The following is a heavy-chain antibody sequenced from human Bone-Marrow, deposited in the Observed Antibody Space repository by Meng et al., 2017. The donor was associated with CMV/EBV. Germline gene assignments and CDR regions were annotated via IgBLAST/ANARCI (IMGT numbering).Heavy chain of an antibody. J-gene: IGHJ6*02. CDR2: ISLVDGST. V-gene: IGHV3-43*01. CDR1: GFTFDDYT. Sequence: GGSLRLSCAAPGFTFDDYTMRWVRQAPGKGLEWVSLISLVDGSTYYAASVKGRFTISRDNSKNSLYLQMNSLRAEDTALDHCARYVRGATPGYYYGMDVWGQGTTVTVSS. CDR3: ARYVRGATPGYYYGMDV. D-gene: IGHD1-26*01.